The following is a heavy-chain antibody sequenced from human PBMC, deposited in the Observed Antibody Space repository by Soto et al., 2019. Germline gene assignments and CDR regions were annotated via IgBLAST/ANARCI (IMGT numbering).Heavy chain of an antibody. CDR2: IIPIFGTA. Sequence: SVKVSCKASGGTFSSYAISWVRQAPGQGLEWMGGIIPIFGTANYAQKFQGRVTMTADASTSTAYMELSSLRSDDTAVYYCARDGLTYCSSTSCHSYYYYYGMDVWGQGTTVTVSS. CDR3: ARDGLTYCSSTSCHSYYYYYGMDV. V-gene: IGHV1-69*13. D-gene: IGHD2-2*01. CDR1: GGTFSSYA. J-gene: IGHJ6*02.